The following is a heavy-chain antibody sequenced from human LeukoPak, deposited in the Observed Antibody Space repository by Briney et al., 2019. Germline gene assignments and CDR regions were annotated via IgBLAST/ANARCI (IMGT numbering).Heavy chain of an antibody. D-gene: IGHD6-19*01. CDR2: IYPGDSDT. Sequence: GESLKISCKGSGYSFTTYWIGWVRQMPGKGLEWMGIIYPGDSDTRYNPSFQGQVTISADKSISTAYLQWSSLKASDTAMYYCARCSEQWLSGQFDHWGQGTLVTVSS. CDR3: ARCSEQWLSGQFDH. J-gene: IGHJ4*02. CDR1: GYSFTTYW. V-gene: IGHV5-51*01.